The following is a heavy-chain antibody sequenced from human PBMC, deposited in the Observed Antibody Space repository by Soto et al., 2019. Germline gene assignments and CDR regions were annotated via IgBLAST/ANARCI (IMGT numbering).Heavy chain of an antibody. CDR3: ASSYGSGYRAFDY. CDR2: INPILSMS. V-gene: IGHV1-69*02. Sequence: QVQLVQSGAEVKKPGSSVRVACKASGDTFTFYSLNWVRQAPGLGLEWMGRINPILSMSNYAQRFQGRVTRTADKSTSTADMEMSSLRSEDTAMYYCASSYGSGYRAFDYWGQGALVTVSS. D-gene: IGHD3-10*01. CDR1: GDTFTFYS. J-gene: IGHJ4*02.